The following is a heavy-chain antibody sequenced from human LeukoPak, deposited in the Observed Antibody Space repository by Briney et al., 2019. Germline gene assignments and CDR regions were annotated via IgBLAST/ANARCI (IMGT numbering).Heavy chain of an antibody. V-gene: IGHV3-33*01. CDR3: ARGRITMVRGVPENWFDP. CDR1: GFTFSSYG. D-gene: IGHD3-10*01. CDR2: IWYDGSNK. Sequence: GGSLRLSCAASGFTFSSYGMHWVRQAPRKGLERVAVIWYDGSNKYYADSVKGRFTISRDNSKNTLYLQMNSLRAEDTAVYYCARGRITMVRGVPENWFDPWGQGTLVTVSS. J-gene: IGHJ5*02.